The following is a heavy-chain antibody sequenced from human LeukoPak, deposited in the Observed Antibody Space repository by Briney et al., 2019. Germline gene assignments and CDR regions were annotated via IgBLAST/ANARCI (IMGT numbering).Heavy chain of an antibody. Sequence: PGGSLRLSCAASGFTFSSYSMNWGRQAPGKGLEWVSSISSSSSYIYYADSVKGRFTISRDNAKNSLYLQMNSLRAEDTAVYYCAREPRYSYGFDYWGQGTLVTVSS. V-gene: IGHV3-21*01. J-gene: IGHJ4*02. CDR2: ISSSSSYI. CDR3: AREPRYSYGFDY. D-gene: IGHD5-18*01. CDR1: GFTFSSYS.